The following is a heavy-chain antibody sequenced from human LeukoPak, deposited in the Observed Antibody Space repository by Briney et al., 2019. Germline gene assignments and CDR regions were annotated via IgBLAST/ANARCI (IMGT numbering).Heavy chain of an antibody. CDR2: IYFSGAT. CDR1: GGSISSYY. D-gene: IGHD4-17*01. CDR3: AREDPQTTVPEGLDV. J-gene: IGHJ6*02. Sequence: PSETLSLTCTVSGGSISSYYWSWIRQSPVKGLEWIGYIYFSGATNYNPSLKSRVTVSVDTSKNQFSLKLSSVTAADTAVYYCAREDPQTTVPEGLDVWGQGTTVTVSS. V-gene: IGHV4-59*01.